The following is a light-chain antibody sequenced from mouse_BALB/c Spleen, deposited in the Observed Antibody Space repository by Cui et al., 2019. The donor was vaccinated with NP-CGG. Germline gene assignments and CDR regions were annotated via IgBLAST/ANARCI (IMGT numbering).Light chain of an antibody. J-gene: IGLJ1*01. Sequence: QAVVTQESALTPSPGETVPFPCRSSTGAVTTSNYANWVQEKPDHLFTGLIGGTNNRVPGVPARFSGSLIGDKAALTITGAQTEDEAIYFCALWYSNHWVFGGGTKLTVL. CDR3: ALWYSNHWV. CDR1: TGAVTTSNY. V-gene: IGLV1*01. CDR2: GTN.